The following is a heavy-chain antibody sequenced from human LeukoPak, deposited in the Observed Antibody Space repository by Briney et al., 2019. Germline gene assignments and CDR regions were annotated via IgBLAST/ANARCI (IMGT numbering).Heavy chain of an antibody. J-gene: IGHJ4*02. CDR1: GFTFSSYA. CDR2: ISGSGGST. Sequence: GGSLRLSCAASGFTFSSYAMSWVRQAPGKGLEWVSAISGSGGSTYYADSAKGRFTISRDNSKNTLYLQMNSLRAEDTAVYYCAKAPTSYVWGSYRPDYWGQGTLVTVSS. D-gene: IGHD3-16*02. CDR3: AKAPTSYVWGSYRPDY. V-gene: IGHV3-23*01.